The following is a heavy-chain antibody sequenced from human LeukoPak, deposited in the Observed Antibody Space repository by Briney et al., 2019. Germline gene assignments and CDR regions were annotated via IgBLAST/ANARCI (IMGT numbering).Heavy chain of an antibody. Sequence: GASVKVSCKASGYTFTSYDINWVRQATGQGLEWMGWMNPNSGNTGYAQKFQGRVTMTRNTSISTAYMELSSLRSEDTAVYYCARVREYYDSSGYGPYYYYGMDVWGQGTTVTVSS. CDR3: ARVREYYDSSGYGPYYYYGMDV. D-gene: IGHD3-22*01. V-gene: IGHV1-8*01. CDR2: MNPNSGNT. CDR1: GYTFTSYD. J-gene: IGHJ6*02.